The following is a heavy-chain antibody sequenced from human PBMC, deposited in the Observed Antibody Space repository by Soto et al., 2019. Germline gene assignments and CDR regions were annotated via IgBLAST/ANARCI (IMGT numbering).Heavy chain of an antibody. Sequence: GGSLRLSCAASGFSFSSYAMSWFRQAPGKGLEWVSAISGSGGSTYYADSVKGRFTISRDNSKNTLYLQMNSLRAEDTAVYYCAKLHPWGGYRYYYFDYWGQGTLVTVSS. D-gene: IGHD3-16*02. J-gene: IGHJ4*02. CDR1: GFSFSSYA. V-gene: IGHV3-23*01. CDR2: ISGSGGST. CDR3: AKLHPWGGYRYYYFDY.